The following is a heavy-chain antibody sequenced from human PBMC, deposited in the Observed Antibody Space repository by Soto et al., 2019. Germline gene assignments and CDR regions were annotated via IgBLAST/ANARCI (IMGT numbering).Heavy chain of an antibody. CDR3: ARGMVPAAVFDY. J-gene: IGHJ4*02. D-gene: IGHD2-2*01. Sequence: ASVKVSCKASGFTFTSSAVQWVRQARGQRLEWIGWIVVGSGNTNYAQKFQERVTITRDMSTSTAYMELSSLRSEDTAVYYCARGMVPAAVFDYWGQGTLVTVSS. V-gene: IGHV1-58*01. CDR2: IVVGSGNT. CDR1: GFTFTSSA.